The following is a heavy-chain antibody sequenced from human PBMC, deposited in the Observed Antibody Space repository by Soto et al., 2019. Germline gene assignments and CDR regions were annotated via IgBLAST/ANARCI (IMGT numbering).Heavy chain of an antibody. Sequence: WGSLSLSCAASGFTFSSYSMNWFRQSPGKGLEWVSYISSSSSTIYYADSVKGRFTISRDNAKNSLYLQMNSLRDEDTAVYYRARDNYDFWSGYGLGWFDPWGQGTLVTVSS. J-gene: IGHJ5*02. V-gene: IGHV3-48*02. D-gene: IGHD3-3*01. CDR1: GFTFSSYS. CDR2: ISSSSSTI. CDR3: ARDNYDFWSGYGLGWFDP.